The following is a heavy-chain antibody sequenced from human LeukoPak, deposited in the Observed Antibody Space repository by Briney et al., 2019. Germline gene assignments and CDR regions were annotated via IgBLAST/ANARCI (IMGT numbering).Heavy chain of an antibody. CDR2: IIPMSATT. D-gene: IGHD1-1*01. Sequence: SVKVSCKXSGGTFSSNAITWVQQARGQGLEWMGRIIPMSATTNYAQKFQGRVTITTDESTSTVYMELSSLRSEDTAVYYCAREGNTTMTKTFEQWGQGTLVTVSS. V-gene: IGHV1-69*05. CDR1: GGTFSSNA. CDR3: AREGNTTMTKTFEQ. J-gene: IGHJ4*02.